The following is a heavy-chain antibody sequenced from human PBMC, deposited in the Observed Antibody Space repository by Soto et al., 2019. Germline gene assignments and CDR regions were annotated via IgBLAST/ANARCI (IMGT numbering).Heavy chain of an antibody. D-gene: IGHD5-18*01. CDR3: AKDQSVDTAMAATD. V-gene: IGHV3-30*18. Sequence: QVQLVESGGGVVQPERSLRLSCAASGFTFSSYGMHWVRQAPGKGLEWVAVISYDGSNKYYADSVKGRFTISRDNSKNTLYLQMNSLRAEDTAVYYCAKDQSVDTAMAATDWGQGTLVTVSS. CDR2: ISYDGSNK. CDR1: GFTFSSYG. J-gene: IGHJ4*02.